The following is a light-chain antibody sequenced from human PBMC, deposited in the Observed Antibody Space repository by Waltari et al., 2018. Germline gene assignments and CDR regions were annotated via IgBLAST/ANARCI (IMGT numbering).Light chain of an antibody. CDR2: DTS. CDR3: QQRSAWPLT. V-gene: IGKV3-11*01. CDR1: QSVSIY. J-gene: IGKJ5*01. Sequence: EIVLTHSPATLSLSPGERATLSCRASQSVSIYLAWYQQKPGQAPRLLIYDTSKRATGIPARFSGSGSGTDFTLTITSLEPDDFADYYCQQRSAWPLTFGQGTRLEIK.